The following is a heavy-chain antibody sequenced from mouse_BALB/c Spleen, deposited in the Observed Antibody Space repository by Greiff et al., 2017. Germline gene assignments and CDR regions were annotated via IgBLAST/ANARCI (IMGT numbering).Heavy chain of an antibody. Sequence: QVQLQQSGPELVKPGASVKMSCKASGYTFTSYYIHWVKQRPGQGLEWIGWIYPGDGSTKYNEKFKGKTTLTADKSSSTAYMWLSSLTSEDSAIYVCARNYRYPFVYWGQGTTLTVSS. CDR3: ARNYRYPFVY. CDR1: GYTFTSYY. D-gene: IGHD2-14*01. J-gene: IGHJ2*01. V-gene: IGHV1S56*01. CDR2: IYPGDGST.